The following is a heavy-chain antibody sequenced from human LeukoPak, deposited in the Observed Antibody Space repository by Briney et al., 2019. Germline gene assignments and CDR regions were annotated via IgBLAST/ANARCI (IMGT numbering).Heavy chain of an antibody. CDR2: INPSGGST. CDR3: AREIPTTEYSSSSGQFDY. D-gene: IGHD6-6*01. V-gene: IGHV1-46*01. J-gene: IGHJ4*02. Sequence: ASVNVSCKASGYTFTSYYMHWVRQAPGQGLEWMGIINPSGGSTSYAQKFQGRVTMTRDTSTSTVYMELSSLRSEDTAVYYCAREIPTTEYSSSSGQFDYWGQGTLVTVSS. CDR1: GYTFTSYY.